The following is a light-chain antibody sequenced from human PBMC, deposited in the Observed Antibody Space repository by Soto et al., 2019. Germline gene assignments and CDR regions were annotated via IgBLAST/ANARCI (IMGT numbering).Light chain of an antibody. J-gene: IGLJ2*01. CDR3: CSYAGGGKVV. CDR2: AVS. V-gene: IGLV2-23*02. Sequence: QPVLTQPASVSGSPGQSITISCTGTRSDVGSYKLVSWYQQHPGEAPKLMIYAVSKRPSGVSNRFSGSKSANTASLTISGLQAEDEADYYCCSYAGGGKVVFGGGTQLTVL. CDR1: RSDVGSYKL.